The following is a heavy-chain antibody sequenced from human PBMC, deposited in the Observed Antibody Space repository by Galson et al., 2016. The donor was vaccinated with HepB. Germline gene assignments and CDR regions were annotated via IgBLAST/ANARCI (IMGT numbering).Heavy chain of an antibody. CDR3: AKAGATYDSTFPFDS. D-gene: IGHD1-14*01. CDR1: GFSFDDYS. CDR2: ISWDDTRT. V-gene: IGHV3-43*01. Sequence: SLRLSCAASGFSFDDYSMHWVRQTPGKGLEWVSLISWDDTRTYYTDSVKGRFTISRDNTKSSLYLQMNSLRPEDAALYYCAKAGATYDSTFPFDSWGQGTLVTVSS. J-gene: IGHJ5*01.